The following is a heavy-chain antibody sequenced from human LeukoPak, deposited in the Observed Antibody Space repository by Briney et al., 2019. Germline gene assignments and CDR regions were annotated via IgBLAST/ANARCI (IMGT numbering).Heavy chain of an antibody. Sequence: ASVKVSCKASGYTFTGYYMHWVRQAPGQGLEWMGRINPNSGGTNYVQKFQGRVTMTRDTSISTAYMELSRLRSDDTAVYYCASAKYYDSSGYLAGCFDYWGQGTLVTVSS. CDR1: GYTFTGYY. CDR2: INPNSGGT. J-gene: IGHJ4*02. V-gene: IGHV1-2*06. CDR3: ASAKYYDSSGYLAGCFDY. D-gene: IGHD3-22*01.